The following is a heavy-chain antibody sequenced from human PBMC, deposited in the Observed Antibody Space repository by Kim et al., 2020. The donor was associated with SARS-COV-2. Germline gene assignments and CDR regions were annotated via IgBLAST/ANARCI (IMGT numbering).Heavy chain of an antibody. J-gene: IGHJ4*02. CDR2: IYYSGST. D-gene: IGHD3-16*01. V-gene: IGHV4-31*03. Sequence: SETLSLTCTVSGGSISSGGYYWSWIRQHPGKGLEWIGYIYYSGSTYYNPSLKSRVTISVDTSKNQFSLKLSSVTAADTAVYYCARGRSPTFGGGYYFDYWAREPWSPSPQ. CDR3: ARGRSPTFGGGYYFDY. CDR1: GGSISSGGYY.